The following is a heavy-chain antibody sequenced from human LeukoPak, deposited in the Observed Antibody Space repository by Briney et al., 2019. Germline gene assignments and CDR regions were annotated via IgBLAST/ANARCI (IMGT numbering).Heavy chain of an antibody. V-gene: IGHV4-39*01. D-gene: IGHD3-22*01. CDR2: IYYSGRT. CDR1: GDSVSRSDSY. CDR3: ARRRYYDSSGYLQ. J-gene: IGHJ1*01. Sequence: SETLSLTRTIFGDSVSRSDSYWDWIRQPPGKGLEWIGTIYYSGRTYYGPSLKSRVTLSVDTSNNQFSLTLSSVTAADMAFYFCARRRYYDSSGYLQWGQGTLVTVSS.